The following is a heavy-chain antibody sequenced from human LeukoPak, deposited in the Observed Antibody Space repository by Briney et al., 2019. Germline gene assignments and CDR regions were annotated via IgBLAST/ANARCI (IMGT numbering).Heavy chain of an antibody. J-gene: IGHJ4*02. Sequence: ETLSLTCTVSGGSIRSSNYYWGWVRQAPGKGLVWVSRINSDGSSTSYADSVKGRFTISRDNAKNTLYLQMNSLRAEDTAVYYCARGPMVRGVNCFDYWGQGTLVTVSS. CDR1: GGSIRSSNYY. D-gene: IGHD3-10*01. CDR3: ARGPMVRGVNCFDY. V-gene: IGHV3-74*01. CDR2: INSDGSST.